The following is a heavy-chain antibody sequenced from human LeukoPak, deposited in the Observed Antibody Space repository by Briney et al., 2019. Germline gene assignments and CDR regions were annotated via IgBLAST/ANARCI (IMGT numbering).Heavy chain of an antibody. CDR2: IKQDGSEK. CDR3: ARDRIYYDISTGYVPLDY. J-gene: IGHJ4*02. Sequence: GGSLRLSCAASGFTFSDYWMSWVRQAPGKGPEWVANIKQDGSEKFYVDSVKGRFTISRDNTKTSLYLQMSSLRAEDTAVYFCARDRIYYDISTGYVPLDYWGLGTLVTVSS. D-gene: IGHD3-9*01. V-gene: IGHV3-7*01. CDR1: GFTFSDYW.